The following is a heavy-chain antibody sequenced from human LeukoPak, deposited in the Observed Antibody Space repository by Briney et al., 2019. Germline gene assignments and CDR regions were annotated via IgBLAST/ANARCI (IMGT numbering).Heavy chain of an antibody. CDR3: ASDSVPAAIPLCGMDV. Sequence: GGSLRLSCAASGFTFSIYAMHWVRQAPGKGLEWVAVISYDGSNKYYADSVKGRFTMSRDNSKNTLYLQMNSLGAEDTSVYYCASDSVPAAIPLCGMDVWGQGTTVTVSS. J-gene: IGHJ6*02. D-gene: IGHD2-2*01. V-gene: IGHV3-30-3*01. CDR1: GFTFSIYA. CDR2: ISYDGSNK.